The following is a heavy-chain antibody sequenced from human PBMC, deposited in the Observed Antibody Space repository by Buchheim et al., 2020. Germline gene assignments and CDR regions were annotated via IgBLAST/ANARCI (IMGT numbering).Heavy chain of an antibody. CDR3: ARVLSLRYFDWFYYYYGMDV. D-gene: IGHD3-9*01. CDR1: GFTFSSYW. Sequence: EVQLVESGGGLVQPGGSLRLSCAASGFTFSSYWMSWVRQAPGKGLEWVANIKQDGSEKYYVDSVKGRFTISRDNAKNSLYLQMNSLRAEDTAVDYCARVLSLRYFDWFYYYYGMDVWGQGTT. V-gene: IGHV3-7*01. J-gene: IGHJ6*02. CDR2: IKQDGSEK.